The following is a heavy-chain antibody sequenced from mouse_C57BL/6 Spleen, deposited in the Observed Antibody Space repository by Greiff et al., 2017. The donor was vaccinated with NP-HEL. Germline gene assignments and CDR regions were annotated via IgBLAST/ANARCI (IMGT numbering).Heavy chain of an antibody. V-gene: IGHV1-37*01. CDR1: GYSFTGYF. D-gene: IGHD6-5*01. Sequence: EVKLVESGPELVKPGASVKISCKASGYSFTGYFMNWVKQSHGKSLEWIGRINPYNGDTFYNQKFKGKATLTVDKSSSTAHMELLSLTSEDFAVYYCASFLHYAGGNYAMDYWGQGTSVTVSS. CDR3: ASFLHYAGGNYAMDY. J-gene: IGHJ4*01. CDR2: INPYNGDT.